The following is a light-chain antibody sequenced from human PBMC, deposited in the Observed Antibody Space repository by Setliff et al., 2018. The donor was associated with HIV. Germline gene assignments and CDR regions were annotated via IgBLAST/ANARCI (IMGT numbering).Light chain of an antibody. CDR3: CSYTSSTTLV. J-gene: IGLJ1*01. Sequence: PASVSGSPGQSITISCTGTSSDVGGYNYVSWYQQHPGKAPTLMIFDVSNRPSGVSNRFSGSKSGNTASLTISGLQTEDESDYYCCSYTSSTTLVFGTGTKGTVL. CDR2: DVS. V-gene: IGLV2-14*03. CDR1: SSDVGGYNY.